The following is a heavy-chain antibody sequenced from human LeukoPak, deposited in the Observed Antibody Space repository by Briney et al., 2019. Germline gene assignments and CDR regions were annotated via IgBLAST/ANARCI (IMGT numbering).Heavy chain of an antibody. V-gene: IGHV3-64*01. Sequence: GGSLRLSCAASGFTFNTYAMHWVRQAPGKGLEYVSGISYNGDSTYYANSVKGRFTIPRDNSKNALYLQMDSLRAEDMAVYYCARSRYCSTITCYTSPTWFDPWGQGTLVTVSS. J-gene: IGHJ5*02. D-gene: IGHD2-2*02. CDR1: GFTFNTYA. CDR3: ARSRYCSTITCYTSPTWFDP. CDR2: ISYNGDST.